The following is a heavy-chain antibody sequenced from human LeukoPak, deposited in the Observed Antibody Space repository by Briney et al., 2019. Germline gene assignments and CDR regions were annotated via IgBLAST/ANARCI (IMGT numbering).Heavy chain of an antibody. CDR1: GFTFSSSA. V-gene: IGHV3-30*04. J-gene: IGHJ6*02. D-gene: IGHD5-18*01. CDR3: ARDKIQLWSGDYYYGMDA. Sequence: GGSLRLSCAASGFTFSSSAMHWVRQAPGRGLEWVAIVSYDGSNKYYAESVKGRFTISRDNSKNTLYLQMNSLRVEDAAVYYCARDKIQLWSGDYYYGMDAWGQGTTVTVSS. CDR2: VSYDGSNK.